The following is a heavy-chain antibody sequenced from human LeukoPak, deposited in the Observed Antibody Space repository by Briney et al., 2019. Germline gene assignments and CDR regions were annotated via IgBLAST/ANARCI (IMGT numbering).Heavy chain of an antibody. CDR3: AKEALTGDILTGYYTRHFDY. J-gene: IGHJ4*02. Sequence: GGSLRLSCAASGFTVSSNYMSWVRQAPGKGLEWVSVIYSGGSTYYADSVKGRFTISRDNSKNTLYLQMNSLRAEDTAVYYCAKEALTGDILTGYYTRHFDYWGQGTLVTVSS. V-gene: IGHV3-53*01. D-gene: IGHD3-9*01. CDR1: GFTVSSNY. CDR2: IYSGGST.